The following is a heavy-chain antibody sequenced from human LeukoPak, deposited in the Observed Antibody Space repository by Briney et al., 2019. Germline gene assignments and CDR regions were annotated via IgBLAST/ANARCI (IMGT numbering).Heavy chain of an antibody. Sequence: PGGSLRLSRAISGFSVGGTHMSWVRQAPGKGLEWVSAIYTGGTTYYADSVQGRFTVSRDNSKNILYLHMNNLRAEDTAVYYCARDTATTGGGLDSWGQGTLVTVSS. CDR3: ARDTATTGGGLDS. D-gene: IGHD1-1*01. CDR2: IYTGGTT. CDR1: GFSVGGTH. J-gene: IGHJ4*02. V-gene: IGHV3-53*01.